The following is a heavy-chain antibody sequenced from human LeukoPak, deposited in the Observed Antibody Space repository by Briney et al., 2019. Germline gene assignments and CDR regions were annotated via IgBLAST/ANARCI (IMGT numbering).Heavy chain of an antibody. J-gene: IGHJ4*02. CDR3: STDYSY. CDR2: IKAHIDGGST. V-gene: IGHV3-15*01. D-gene: IGHD2-21*01. CDR1: GFTFTSAW. Sequence: GGSLRLSCAASGFTFTSAWMVWVRQAPGKGLEWIGRIKAHIDGGSTDLAAPVKGRFSISRDDSTKTVSLQMNSLKIEDTAVYYCSTDYSYWGQGSVVTVSS.